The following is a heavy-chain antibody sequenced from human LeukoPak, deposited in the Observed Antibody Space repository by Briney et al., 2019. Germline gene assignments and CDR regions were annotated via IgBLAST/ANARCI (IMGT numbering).Heavy chain of an antibody. Sequence: GGSLRLSCAASGFTFSSYAMHWVRQAPGKGLEYVSAISSNGGSTYYANSVKGRFTISRDNSKNTLYLQMNSLRAEDTAVYYCASWVVAATPVDYWGQGTLVTVSS. CDR3: ASWVVAATPVDY. CDR2: ISSNGGST. CDR1: GFTFSSYA. J-gene: IGHJ4*02. D-gene: IGHD2-15*01. V-gene: IGHV3-64*01.